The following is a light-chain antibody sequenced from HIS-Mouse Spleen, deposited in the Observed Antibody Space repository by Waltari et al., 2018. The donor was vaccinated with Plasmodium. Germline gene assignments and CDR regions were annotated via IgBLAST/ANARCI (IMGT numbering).Light chain of an antibody. Sequence: QSALTQPPSASGSPGQSVTISCTGTSSDVGGYNYVSWYQQHPGKAPKLMFYKVSKRPSGVPDRFSGSKSGNTASLTVSGLQAEDEADYYCSSYAGSNNLVFGGGTKLTVL. CDR2: KVS. V-gene: IGLV2-8*01. J-gene: IGLJ2*01. CDR3: SSYAGSNNLV. CDR1: SSDVGGYNY.